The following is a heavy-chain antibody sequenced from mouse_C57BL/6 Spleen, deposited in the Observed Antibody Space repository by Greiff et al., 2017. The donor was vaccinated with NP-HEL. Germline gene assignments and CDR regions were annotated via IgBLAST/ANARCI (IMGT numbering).Heavy chain of an antibody. V-gene: IGHV1-42*01. J-gene: IGHJ2*01. CDR2: INPSTGGT. CDR1: GYSFTGYY. Sequence: VQLQQSGPELVKPGASVKISCKASGYSFTGYYMNWVKQSPEKSLEWIGEINPSTGGTTYNQKFKAKATLTVDKSSSTAYMQLKSLTSEDSAVYYCARGNYGDDWGQGTTLTVSS. CDR3: ARGNYGDD. D-gene: IGHD2-1*01.